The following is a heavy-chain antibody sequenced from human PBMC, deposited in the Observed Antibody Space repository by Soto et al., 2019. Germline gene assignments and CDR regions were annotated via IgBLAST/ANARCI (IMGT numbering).Heavy chain of an antibody. D-gene: IGHD2-15*01. Sequence: SETLSLTCAVSGDSITSSHYWNWVRQSPGKGLEWIGESFHTGTTNYNPSLESRVVISVDTSTNQFSLRLTSVTAADTAVYYCARARIAPRMFDSWGQGTLVTVSS. V-gene: IGHV4-4*02. CDR3: ARARIAPRMFDS. J-gene: IGHJ4*02. CDR1: GDSITSSHY. CDR2: SFHTGTT.